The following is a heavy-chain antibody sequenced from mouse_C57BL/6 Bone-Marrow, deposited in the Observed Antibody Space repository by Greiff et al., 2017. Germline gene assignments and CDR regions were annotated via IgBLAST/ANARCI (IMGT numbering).Heavy chain of an antibody. Sequence: EVQLVESGGGLVKPGGSLKLSCAASGFTFSSYAMSWVRQTPEKRLEWVATISDGGSYTYYPDNVKGRFTISRDNAKNNLYLQMSHLKSEDTAMYYCARDEGKAYWGQGTLVTGSA. CDR3: ARDEGKAY. J-gene: IGHJ3*01. CDR2: ISDGGSYT. V-gene: IGHV5-4*01. CDR1: GFTFSSYA.